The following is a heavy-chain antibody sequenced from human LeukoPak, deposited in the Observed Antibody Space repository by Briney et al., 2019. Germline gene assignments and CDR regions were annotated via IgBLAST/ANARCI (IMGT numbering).Heavy chain of an antibody. CDR2: ICCSGST. V-gene: IGHV4-31*03. D-gene: IGHD2-2*01. J-gene: IGHJ4*02. CDR3: ARDACSSTSCSFDY. Sequence: PSETLSLTGTVSGGSISSGGYDWRGIRQHPGKGLEWIAYICCSGSTYYNPSLKSRVTVSVDTSKNQFSLKLSSVTAADTAVYYCARDACSSTSCSFDYWGQGTLVTVSS. CDR1: GGSISSGGYD.